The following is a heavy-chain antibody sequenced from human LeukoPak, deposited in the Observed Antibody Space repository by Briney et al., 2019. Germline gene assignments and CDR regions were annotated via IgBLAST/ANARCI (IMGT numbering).Heavy chain of an antibody. Sequence: PGGSLRLSCAASGFTFRTYDLTWVRQAPGKGLEWVSAIGGDGGTTYADSVKGRFTISRDNSKNTLYLQMNSLRAEDTAIYFCAKTIPYWHFDLWGRGTLVTVSS. CDR2: IGGDGGTT. CDR3: AKTIPYWHFDL. V-gene: IGHV3-23*01. CDR1: GFTFRTYD. J-gene: IGHJ2*01. D-gene: IGHD5-24*01.